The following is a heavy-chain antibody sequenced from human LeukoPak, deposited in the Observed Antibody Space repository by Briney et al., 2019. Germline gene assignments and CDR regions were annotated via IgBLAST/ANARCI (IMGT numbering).Heavy chain of an antibody. CDR2: MNPDSANT. CDR1: GYTFTNYN. V-gene: IGHV1-8*01. J-gene: IGHJ4*02. D-gene: IGHD1-26*01. CDR3: ARARGEVGATDY. Sequence: ASVKVSCKASGYTFTNYNINWVRQATGQGLEWMAWMNPDSANTGYAQKFQDRVTLTRNTSISTAYMELSSLRSEDTAVYYCARARGEVGATDYWGQGTLVTVSS.